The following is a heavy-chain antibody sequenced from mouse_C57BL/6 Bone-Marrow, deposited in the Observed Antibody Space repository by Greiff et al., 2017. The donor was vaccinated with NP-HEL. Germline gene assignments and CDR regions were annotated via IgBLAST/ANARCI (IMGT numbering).Heavy chain of an antibody. V-gene: IGHV14-3*01. CDR3: AIDPLLLRYFDY. CDR2: IDPANGNT. Sequence: VQLQQSVAELVRPGASVKLSCTASGFNIKNTYMHWVKQRPEQGLEWIGRIDPANGNTKYAPKFQGKATITADTSSNTAYLQLRSLASDGTTIYYCAIDPLLLRYFDYWGQGTTLTVTS. D-gene: IGHD1-1*01. CDR1: GFNIKNTY. J-gene: IGHJ2*01.